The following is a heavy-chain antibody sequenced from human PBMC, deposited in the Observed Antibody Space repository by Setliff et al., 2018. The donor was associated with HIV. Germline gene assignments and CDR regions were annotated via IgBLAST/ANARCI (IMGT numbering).Heavy chain of an antibody. CDR1: GYTFTTYT. J-gene: IGHJ4*02. CDR3: TREVLRFDY. D-gene: IGHD4-17*01. CDR2: INTNTGNP. Sequence: ASVKVSCKAYGYTFTTYTIHWVRQAPGQGLEWMGWINTNTGNPTYAQDFTGRFVFSLDTSVSTAYLQISILKAEDTAVYYCTREVLRFDYWGQGTLVTVSS. V-gene: IGHV7-4-1*02.